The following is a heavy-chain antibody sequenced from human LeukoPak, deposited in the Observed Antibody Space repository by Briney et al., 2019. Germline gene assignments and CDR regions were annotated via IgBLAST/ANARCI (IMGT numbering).Heavy chain of an antibody. CDR1: GGSFSGYY. D-gene: IGHD3-10*01. V-gene: IGHV4-34*01. J-gene: IGHJ6*03. Sequence: KTSETLSLTCAVYGGSFSGYYWSWIRQPPGKGLEWIGEINHSGSTNYNPSLKSRVTISVDTSKNQFSLKLSSVTAADTAVYYCARRGYLLWFGELGDPYYYYYYYMDVWGKGTTVTISS. CDR2: INHSGST. CDR3: ARRGYLLWFGELGDPYYYYYYYMDV.